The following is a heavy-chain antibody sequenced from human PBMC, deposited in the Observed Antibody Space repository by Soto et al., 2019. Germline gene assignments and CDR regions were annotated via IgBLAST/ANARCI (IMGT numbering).Heavy chain of an antibody. V-gene: IGHV4-30-2*01. D-gene: IGHD6-6*01. Sequence: SETLSLTCAVSGGSISSGGYSWSWIRQPPGKGLEWIGYIYHSGSTYYNPSLKSRVTISVDRSKNQFSLKLSSVTAADTAVYYCARVRTKYSSSPREAFDIWGQGTMVTVS. CDR3: ARVRTKYSSSPREAFDI. CDR1: GGSISSGGYS. J-gene: IGHJ3*02. CDR2: IYHSGST.